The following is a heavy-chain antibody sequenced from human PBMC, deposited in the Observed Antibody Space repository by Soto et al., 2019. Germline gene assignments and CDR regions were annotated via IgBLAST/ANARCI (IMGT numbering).Heavy chain of an antibody. CDR2: LYYTGSP. V-gene: IGHV4-39*01. CDR3: ASNDYAHYGIDV. J-gene: IGHJ6*02. Sequence: SETLSLTCIVSCGSISSSNYYWGWIRQPPGKGLEWIGSLYYTGSPYYNSSLKSRVTISVDTAKNQFSLKLSSVTAADTAVYYCASNDYAHYGIDVWGQGTTVT. CDR1: CGSISSSNYY. D-gene: IGHD4-17*01.